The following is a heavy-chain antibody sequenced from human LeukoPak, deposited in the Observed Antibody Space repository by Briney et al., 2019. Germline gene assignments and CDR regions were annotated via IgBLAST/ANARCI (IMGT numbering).Heavy chain of an antibody. CDR2: ISWNSGSI. D-gene: IGHD2-15*01. V-gene: IGHV3-9*01. CDR1: AFTFDDYA. J-gene: IGHJ4*02. CDR3: AKGIAATYFDY. Sequence: PGGSLRLSCAASAFTFDDYAMHWVRQAPGKGLEWVSGISWNSGSIGYADSVKGRFTISRDNAKNSLYLQMNSLRAEDTALYYCAKGIAATYFDYWGQGTLVTVSS.